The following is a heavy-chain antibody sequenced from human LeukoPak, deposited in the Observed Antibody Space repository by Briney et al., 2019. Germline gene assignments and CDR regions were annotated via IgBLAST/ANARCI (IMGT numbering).Heavy chain of an antibody. CDR2: IKQDGSEK. Sequence: GGSLRLSCAASGFTFSSYWMSWVRQAPGKGLEWVANIKQDGSEKYYVDSVKGRFTISRDNAKNSLYLQMHSLRTEDTAMYYCAKDVAVAVGYYSYGMDVWGQGTTVTVSS. CDR3: AKDVAVAVGYYSYGMDV. D-gene: IGHD6-19*01. V-gene: IGHV3-7*03. J-gene: IGHJ6*02. CDR1: GFTFSSYW.